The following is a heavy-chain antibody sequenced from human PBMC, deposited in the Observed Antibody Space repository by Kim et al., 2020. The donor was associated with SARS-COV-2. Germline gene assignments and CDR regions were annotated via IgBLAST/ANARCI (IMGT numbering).Heavy chain of an antibody. Sequence: SETLSLTCAVYGGSFSGYYWSWIRQPPGKGLEWIGEINHSGSTNYNPSLKSRVTISVDTSKNQFSLKLSSVTAADTAVYYCARGGRSGWLYYFDYWGQGTLVTVSS. V-gene: IGHV4-34*01. CDR3: ARGGRSGWLYYFDY. J-gene: IGHJ4*02. CDR2: INHSGST. D-gene: IGHD6-19*01. CDR1: GGSFSGYY.